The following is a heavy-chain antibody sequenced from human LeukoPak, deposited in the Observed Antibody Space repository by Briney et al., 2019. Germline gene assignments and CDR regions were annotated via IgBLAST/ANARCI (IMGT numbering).Heavy chain of an antibody. CDR3: AREWLPQESFDY. Sequence: SQTLSLTCTVSGGSISSGDYYWSWIRQPPGKGLEWIGYIYYSGRTYYNPSLKSRVTISVDTSKNQFSLKLSSVTAADTAVYYCAREWLPQESFDYWGQGTLVTVSS. CDR1: GGSISSGDYY. J-gene: IGHJ4*02. CDR2: IYYSGRT. V-gene: IGHV4-30-4*01. D-gene: IGHD3-22*01.